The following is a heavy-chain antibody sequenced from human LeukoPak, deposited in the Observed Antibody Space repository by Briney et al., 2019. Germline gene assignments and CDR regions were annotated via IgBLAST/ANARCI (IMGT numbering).Heavy chain of an antibody. V-gene: IGHV3-23*01. CDR3: AKDCLTGSYGYFDY. Sequence: PGGPLRLSCAASGFSFSIYAMSWVRQPPGKGLEWVSTISGSGGDKYYADSVKGRFTISRDNSKNTLYLQMNSLRAEDTAVYYCAKDCLTGSYGYFDYWGLGALVTVSS. CDR1: GFSFSIYA. CDR2: ISGSGGDK. D-gene: IGHD3-10*01. J-gene: IGHJ4*02.